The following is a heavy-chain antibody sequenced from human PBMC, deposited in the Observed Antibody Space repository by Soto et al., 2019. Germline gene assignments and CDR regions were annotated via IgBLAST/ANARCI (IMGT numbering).Heavy chain of an antibody. V-gene: IGHV4-59*08. CDR1: GGSISSYY. Sequence: QVQLQESGPGLVKPSETLSLTCTVSGGSISSYYWSWIRQPPGKGLEYIGYVYYSGSTNYNPSLTGRITYTVDATNTESSLTETSMTAADTAIYYWAKLACSIDECDVTVEACFVPWGQGTLVSVSS. J-gene: IGHJ5*02. D-gene: IGHD2-2*01. CDR3: AKLACSIDECDVTVEACFVP. CDR2: VYYSGST.